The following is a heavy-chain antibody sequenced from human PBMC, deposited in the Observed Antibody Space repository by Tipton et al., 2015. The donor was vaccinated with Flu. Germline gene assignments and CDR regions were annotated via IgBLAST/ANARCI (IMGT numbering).Heavy chain of an antibody. CDR1: GYTFIGYY. D-gene: IGHD3-10*01. CDR2: INPNRGGI. J-gene: IGHJ4*02. V-gene: IGHV1-2*04. CDR3: ARSKDYYGSGSYFDY. Sequence: QLVQSGAEVKKPGASVKVSCKASGYTFIGYYIHWVRQAPGQGLEWMGWINPNRGGINYAQKFQGWVTMTRDTSISTAYMELSRLRSGDTAVYYCARSKDYYGSGSYFDYWGQGTLVTVSS.